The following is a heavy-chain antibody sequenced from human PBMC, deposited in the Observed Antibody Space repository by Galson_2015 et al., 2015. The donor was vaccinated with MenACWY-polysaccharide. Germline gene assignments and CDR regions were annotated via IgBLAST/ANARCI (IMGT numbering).Heavy chain of an antibody. CDR3: AREDSSWAFDF. Sequence: SLRLSCAPSGFTFGDHAMSWVRQAPGRGLEWIGFITSRRFGGKTEFAASVKGRFSISRDDSKRTAYLQMNSLKSEDTAVYYCAREDSSWAFDFWGQGTLVTVSS. D-gene: IGHD6-13*01. J-gene: IGHJ4*02. CDR1: GFTFGDHA. V-gene: IGHV3-49*04. CDR2: ITSRRFGGKT.